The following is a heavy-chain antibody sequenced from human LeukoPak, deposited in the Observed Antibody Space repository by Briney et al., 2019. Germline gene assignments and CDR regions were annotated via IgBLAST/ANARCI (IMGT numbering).Heavy chain of an antibody. CDR2: ISGSGGGT. CDR1: GFTFSSYA. CDR3: ANGEQWLVLYFQH. J-gene: IGHJ1*01. Sequence: GGSLRLSCAVSGFTFSSYAMSWVRQAPGKGLEWVAAISGSGGGTDYADSVKGRFTISRGNSKNTLYLQMNSLRAEDTAVYYCANGEQWLVLYFQHWGQGTLVTVSS. D-gene: IGHD6-19*01. V-gene: IGHV3-23*01.